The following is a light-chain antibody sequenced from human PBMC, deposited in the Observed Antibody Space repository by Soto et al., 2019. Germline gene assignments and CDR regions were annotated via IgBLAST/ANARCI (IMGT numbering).Light chain of an antibody. V-gene: IGLV1-40*01. CDR3: QSYDSSLSGLYV. J-gene: IGLJ1*01. CDR1: SSNIGAGYD. CDR2: GNS. Sequence: QSARTQPPSVTGAPGQGVTISCTGSSSNIGAGYDVHWYQQLPGTAPKLLIYGNSNRPSGVPDRFSGSKSGTSASLAITGLQAEDEADYYCQSYDSSLSGLYVFGTGTKVTVL.